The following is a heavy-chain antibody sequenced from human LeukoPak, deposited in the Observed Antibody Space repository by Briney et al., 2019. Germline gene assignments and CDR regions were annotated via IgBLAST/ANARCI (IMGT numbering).Heavy chain of an antibody. V-gene: IGHV4-39*01. CDR3: ARVPRSTVTKYYFDY. Sequence: SETLSLTCTVSGGSISSSSYYWGWIRQPPGKGLEWIGSIYYSGSTYYNPSLESRVTKSVDTSKNQFSLKLSSVTAADPAVYYCARVPRSTVTKYYFDYWGQGTLVTVSS. D-gene: IGHD4-11*01. CDR2: IYYSGST. CDR1: GGSISSSSYY. J-gene: IGHJ4*02.